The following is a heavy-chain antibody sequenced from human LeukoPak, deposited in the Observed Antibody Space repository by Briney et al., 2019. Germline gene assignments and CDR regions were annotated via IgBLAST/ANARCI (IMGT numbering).Heavy chain of an antibody. Sequence: SVKVSCKASGGTFSSYAISWVRQAPGQGLEWMGGIIPIIGTANYAQKFQGRVTITADKSTSTAYMELSSLRSEDTAVYYCASGSDIVVVVSLDYWGQGTLVTVSS. CDR3: ASGSDIVVVVSLDY. V-gene: IGHV1-69*06. J-gene: IGHJ4*02. D-gene: IGHD2-15*01. CDR1: GGTFSSYA. CDR2: IIPIIGTA.